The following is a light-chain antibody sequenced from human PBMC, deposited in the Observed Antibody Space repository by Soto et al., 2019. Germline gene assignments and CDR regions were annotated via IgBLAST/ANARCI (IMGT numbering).Light chain of an antibody. V-gene: IGKV3-11*01. CDR3: QQRKHWPPLT. J-gene: IGKJ4*01. Sequence: ETVLTQSPATLSLSPGERATLSCRASHSVDIYLAWYQQKPGQAPRLLIYDASNRATGIPDRFTGSGSGTDFTLTSSSLEPEDFAVYYCQQRKHWPPLTFGGGTKVEIK. CDR2: DAS. CDR1: HSVDIY.